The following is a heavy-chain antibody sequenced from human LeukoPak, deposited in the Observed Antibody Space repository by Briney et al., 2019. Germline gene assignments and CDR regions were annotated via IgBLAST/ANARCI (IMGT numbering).Heavy chain of an antibody. CDR1: GYTFTRNG. Sequence: ASVKVSCKASGYTFTRNGIGWVRQAPGQGLEWMGWISPYNKYTDYAQKLQDRVIMTTDTSTGTVSLELKSLRSDDTAVCYCARIQNGYDFDYWGQGTLVTVSS. J-gene: IGHJ4*02. CDR3: ARIQNGYDFDY. CDR2: ISPYNKYT. D-gene: IGHD5-12*01. V-gene: IGHV1-18*01.